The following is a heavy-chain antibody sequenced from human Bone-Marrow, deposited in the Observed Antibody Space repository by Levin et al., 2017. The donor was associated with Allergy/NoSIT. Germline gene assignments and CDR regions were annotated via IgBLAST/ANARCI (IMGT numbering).Heavy chain of an antibody. CDR3: ARDGFYSDAFDI. D-gene: IGHD2-15*01. V-gene: IGHV4-4*07. Sequence: PSETLSLTCTVSGASFSSYYWSWIRQPAGKGLEWIGRIYNTGRTNYSPSLGSRVTMSADTSKNQFSLKLSSVTAADTAVYYCARDGFYSDAFDIWGQGTMVTVSS. CDR2: IYNTGRT. CDR1: GASFSSYY. J-gene: IGHJ3*02.